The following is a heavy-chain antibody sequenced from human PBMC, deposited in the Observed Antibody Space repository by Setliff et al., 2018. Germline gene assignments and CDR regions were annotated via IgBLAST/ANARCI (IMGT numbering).Heavy chain of an antibody. CDR1: GFTFSNCW. CDR2: IKPDGSEK. Sequence: GGSLRLSCAASGFTFSNCWVSWVRQAPGKGLEWVASIKPDGSEKYYVDSVKGRFTISRDNSKNSLYLQAKGLRAEDTAVYYCVKDGVGPTYTYFFDYWGQGSQVTVSS. J-gene: IGHJ4*02. CDR3: VKDGVGPTYTYFFDY. V-gene: IGHV3-7*03. D-gene: IGHD1-26*01.